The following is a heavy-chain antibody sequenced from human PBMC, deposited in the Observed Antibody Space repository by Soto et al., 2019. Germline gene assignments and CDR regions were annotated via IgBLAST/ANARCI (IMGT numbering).Heavy chain of an antibody. CDR2: LNPGVGST. V-gene: IGHV1-46*01. D-gene: IGHD2-15*01. Sequence: QVQLVQSGAEVKKPGASVKVSCKASGDSFTNYYIHWVRQAPGQGLEWMGILNPGVGSTSYAQKFQGRVTMTRDTSTSTVYMELSSLRSEDTAVYYCARGSWWQPPRRIDYWGQGTLVTVSS. CDR3: ARGSWWQPPRRIDY. CDR1: GDSFTNYY. J-gene: IGHJ4*02.